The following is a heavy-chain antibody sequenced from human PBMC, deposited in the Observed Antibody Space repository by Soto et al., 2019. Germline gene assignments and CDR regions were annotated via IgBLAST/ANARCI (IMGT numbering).Heavy chain of an antibody. CDR2: ISDSSSSTI. D-gene: IGHD3-3*01. CDR3: ARDTQDDFWSGYYRDF. J-gene: IGHJ4*02. CDR1: GFTFSSYS. Sequence: GGSLRLSCAASGFTFSSYSMNWVRQAPGKGLEWVSYISDSSSSTIYYADSVKGRFTISRDNAKNSLYLQMNSLRDEDTAWYYCARDTQDDFWSGYYRDFWGQGTLVTVSS. V-gene: IGHV3-48*02.